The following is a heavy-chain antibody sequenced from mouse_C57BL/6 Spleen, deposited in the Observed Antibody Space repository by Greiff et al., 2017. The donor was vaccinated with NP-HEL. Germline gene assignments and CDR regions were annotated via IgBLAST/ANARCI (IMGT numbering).Heavy chain of an antibody. D-gene: IGHD6-1*01. V-gene: IGHV1-80*01. CDR1: GYAFSSYW. CDR2: IYPGDGDT. CDR3: ARSSSLYYAMDY. J-gene: IGHJ4*01. Sequence: VNVVESGAELVKPGASVKISCKASGYAFSSYWMNWVKQRPGKGLEWIGQIYPGDGDTNYNGKFKGKATLTADKSSSTAYMQLSSLTSEDSAVYFCARSSSLYYAMDYWGQGTSVTVSS.